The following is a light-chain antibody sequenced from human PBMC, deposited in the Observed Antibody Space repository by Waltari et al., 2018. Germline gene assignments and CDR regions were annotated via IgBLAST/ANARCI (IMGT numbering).Light chain of an antibody. CDR2: DVI. J-gene: IGLJ3*02. Sequence: QSALTQPASVSGSPGQSITISCTGTISDVGGFNSVSWYQVHPGQAPRVMIYDVINRPSGVSDRFSASKSGNTASLTISGLQDEDEGDYYCSSQSTNSVVLFGGGTKLTVL. CDR1: ISDVGGFNS. CDR3: SSQSTNSVVL. V-gene: IGLV2-14*03.